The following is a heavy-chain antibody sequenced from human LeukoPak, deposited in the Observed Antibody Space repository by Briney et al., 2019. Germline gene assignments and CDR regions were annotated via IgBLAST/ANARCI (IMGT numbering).Heavy chain of an antibody. CDR2: IYGSGNT. J-gene: IGHJ4*02. Sequence: SETLSLTCTVSGASISSWYWSWIRQPPGKGLEWIGYIYGSGNTNYNPSLKSRVTMSIDTSKNQFSLMLTSVTAADTATYYCARETSLAGFASGLGFNYWGQGILVAVSS. D-gene: IGHD6-19*01. V-gene: IGHV4-59*01. CDR1: GASISSWY. CDR3: ARETSLAGFASGLGFNY.